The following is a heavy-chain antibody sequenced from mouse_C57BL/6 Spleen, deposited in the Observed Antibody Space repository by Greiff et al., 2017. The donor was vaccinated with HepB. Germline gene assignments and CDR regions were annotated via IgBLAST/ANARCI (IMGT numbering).Heavy chain of an antibody. CDR2: IDPSDSYT. CDR3: ESALPGFDY. Sequence: QVQLQQPGAELVMPGASVKLSCKASGYTFTSYWMPWVKQRPGQGLEWIGEIDPSDSYTNYNQKFKGKSTLTVDKSSSTDYMQLSSLTSEDSAVYYCESALPGFDYWGQGTTLTVSS. CDR1: GYTFTSYW. V-gene: IGHV1-69*01. D-gene: IGHD2-12*01. J-gene: IGHJ2*01.